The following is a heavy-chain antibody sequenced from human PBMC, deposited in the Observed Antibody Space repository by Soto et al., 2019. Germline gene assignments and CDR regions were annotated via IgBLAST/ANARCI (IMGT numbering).Heavy chain of an antibody. V-gene: IGHV3-23*01. CDR3: AREGGSRGGWFGRKFDS. CDR1: GFSFSTHA. J-gene: IGHJ4*02. Sequence: QSGGSLRLSCTASGFSFSTHAMSWVRQAPGKGLEWVSSISSGGTTTFYAASVEGRFTISRDKSKNTLYLQMNSLRADDTAVYYCAREGGSRGGWFGRKFDSWGQGTQVTVSS. CDR2: ISSGGTTT. D-gene: IGHD6-19*01.